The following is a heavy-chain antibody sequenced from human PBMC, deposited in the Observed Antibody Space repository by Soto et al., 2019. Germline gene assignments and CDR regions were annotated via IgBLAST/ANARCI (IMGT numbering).Heavy chain of an antibody. Sequence: ASVKVSCKASGYTFTSYGISWVRQAPGQGLEWMGWISAYNGNTNYAQKLQGRVTMTTDTSTSTAYMELRSLRSDDTAVYYCARDQRDSSSWYNYYYYYMDVWGNGTTVTVSS. V-gene: IGHV1-18*01. CDR2: ISAYNGNT. J-gene: IGHJ6*03. CDR3: ARDQRDSSSWYNYYYYYMDV. CDR1: GYTFTSYG. D-gene: IGHD6-13*01.